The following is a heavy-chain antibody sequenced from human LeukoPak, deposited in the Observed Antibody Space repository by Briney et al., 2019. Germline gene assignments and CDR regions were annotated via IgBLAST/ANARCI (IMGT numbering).Heavy chain of an antibody. CDR1: GYTFTSYA. CDR3: ARDQDSSGSRYGWFDP. V-gene: IGHV7-4-1*02. J-gene: IGHJ5*02. Sequence: ASVKVSCKASGYTFTSYAMNWVRQAPGQGLEWMGWINTNTGNPTYAQGFTGRFVFSLDTSVSTAYLQISSLKAEDTAVYYCARDQDSSGSRYGWFDPWGQGTLVTVSS. D-gene: IGHD3-22*01. CDR2: INTNTGNP.